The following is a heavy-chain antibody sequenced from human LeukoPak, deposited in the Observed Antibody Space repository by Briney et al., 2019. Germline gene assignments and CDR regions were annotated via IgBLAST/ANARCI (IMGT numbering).Heavy chain of an antibody. CDR2: IIPILGIA. D-gene: IGHD2-15*01. CDR1: GYTFTSYA. J-gene: IGHJ6*02. Sequence: ASVKVSCKASGYTFTSYAISWVRQAPGQGLEWMGRIIPILGIANYAQKFQGRVTITADKSTSTAYMELSSLRSEDTAVYYCAGGYCSGGSCYKPDVWGQGTTVTVSS. CDR3: AGGYCSGGSCYKPDV. V-gene: IGHV1-69*04.